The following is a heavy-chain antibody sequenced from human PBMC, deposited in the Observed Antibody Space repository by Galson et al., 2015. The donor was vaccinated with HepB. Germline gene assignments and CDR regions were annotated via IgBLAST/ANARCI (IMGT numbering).Heavy chain of an antibody. CDR3: ARAAYFDPSPHFDR. Sequence: SLRLSCAASGFTFSSYAMSWVRQAPGKGLEWVSGISGSGDSTFYADSVRGRFTISRDKSKNILYLQMNSLRAEDTAMYYCARAAYFDPSPHFDRWGLGTLVTVSS. CDR2: ISGSGDST. J-gene: IGHJ4*02. CDR1: GFTFSSYA. D-gene: IGHD3-9*01. V-gene: IGHV3-23*01.